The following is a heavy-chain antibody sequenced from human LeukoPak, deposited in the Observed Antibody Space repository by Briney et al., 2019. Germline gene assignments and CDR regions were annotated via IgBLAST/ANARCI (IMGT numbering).Heavy chain of an antibody. CDR1: GFTFCSYG. J-gene: IGHJ4*02. V-gene: IGHV3-30*18. Sequence: PGRSLRLSCAASGFTFCSYGMHWVRQAPGKGLEWVAVISYDGSNKYYADSVKGRFTISRDNSKNTLYLQMNSLRAEDTAVYYCAKDLGMEWELPPGGFDYWGQGTLVTVSS. CDR3: AKDLGMEWELPPGGFDY. CDR2: ISYDGSNK. D-gene: IGHD1-26*01.